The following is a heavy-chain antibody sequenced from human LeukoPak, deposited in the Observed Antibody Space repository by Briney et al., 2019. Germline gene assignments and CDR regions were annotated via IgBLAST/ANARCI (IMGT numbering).Heavy chain of an antibody. Sequence: SETLSLTCAVYGGSFSGYYWSWIRQPPGKGLEWIGEINHSGSTNSNPSLKSRVTISVDTSKNQFSLKLSSVTAADTAVYYCARGGGAQFDPWGQGTLVTVSS. J-gene: IGHJ5*02. CDR2: INHSGST. V-gene: IGHV4-34*01. D-gene: IGHD4-23*01. CDR1: GGSFSGYY. CDR3: ARGGGAQFDP.